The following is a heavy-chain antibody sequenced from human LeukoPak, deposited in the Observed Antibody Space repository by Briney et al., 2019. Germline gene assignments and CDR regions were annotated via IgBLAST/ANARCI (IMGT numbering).Heavy chain of an antibody. CDR3: ARVLLWFGDSSRLSWFDP. CDR2: IYHSGST. J-gene: IGHJ5*02. CDR1: GGSISSYY. Sequence: PSETLSLTCRVSGGSISSYYWSWIRQPPGKGPEWIGCIYHSGSTKYNPSLKSRVTMSADTSKNQFSLKVTSVTAADTAVYYCARVLLWFGDSSRLSWFDPWGQGILVTVSS. D-gene: IGHD3-10*01. V-gene: IGHV4-59*01.